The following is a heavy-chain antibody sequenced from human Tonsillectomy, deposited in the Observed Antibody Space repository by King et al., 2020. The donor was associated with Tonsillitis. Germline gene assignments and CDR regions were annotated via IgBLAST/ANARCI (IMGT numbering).Heavy chain of an antibody. CDR2: ISSGSSYT. J-gene: IGHJ4*02. D-gene: IGHD4-17*01. CDR1: GFTFSDYY. V-gene: IGHV3-11*06. CDR3: AKAHNYGDSRNGFDF. Sequence: VQLVESGGGLVEPGGSLRLSCATSGFTFSDYYMSWIRQAPGKGLEWISYISSGSSYTDYADSVKVRFTISRDNARNSLYLQMNSLRAEDTAVYYCAKAHNYGDSRNGFDFWGQGTLVTVSS.